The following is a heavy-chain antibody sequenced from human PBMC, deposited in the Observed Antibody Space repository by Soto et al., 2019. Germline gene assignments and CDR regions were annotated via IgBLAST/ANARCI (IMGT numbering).Heavy chain of an antibody. CDR1: GGSISSYY. CDR2: IYYSGST. V-gene: IGHV4-59*01. Sequence: NPSETLSLTCTVSGGSISSYYWSWIRQPPGKGLEWIGYIYYSGSTNYNPSLKSRVTISVDTSKNQFSLKLSSVTAADTAVYYCARLLPLYSSSSGFDPWGQGTLVTVSS. D-gene: IGHD6-13*01. CDR3: ARLLPLYSSSSGFDP. J-gene: IGHJ5*02.